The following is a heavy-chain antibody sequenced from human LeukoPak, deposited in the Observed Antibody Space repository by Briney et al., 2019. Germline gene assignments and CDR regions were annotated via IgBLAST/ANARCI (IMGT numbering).Heavy chain of an antibody. J-gene: IGHJ4*02. CDR1: GASIASFY. CDR3: AREAVDYGSGSHDY. Sequence: SETLSLTCTVSGASIASFYWSWIRQPDGKGLEWIGRVHSSGSTNYIPSIKSRVTMSVDTSKNQFSLKLNSVTAADTAMYYCAREAVDYGSGSHDYWGQGTLVTVSS. D-gene: IGHD3-10*01. CDR2: VHSSGST. V-gene: IGHV4-4*07.